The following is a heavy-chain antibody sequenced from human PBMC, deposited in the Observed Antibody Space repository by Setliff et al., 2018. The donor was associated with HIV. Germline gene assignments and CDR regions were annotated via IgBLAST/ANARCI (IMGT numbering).Heavy chain of an antibody. Sequence: HPGGSLRLSCAASGFTFSSYGMHWVRQAPGKGLEWVAFIRYDGSNKYYADSVKGRFTISRGNSKNTLYLQMNSLRAEDTAVYYCAKKTAAYTSGSWLHYWGQGTLVTVSS. CDR3: AKKTAAYTSGSWLHY. V-gene: IGHV3-30*02. CDR1: GFTFSSYG. J-gene: IGHJ4*02. CDR2: IRYDGSNK. D-gene: IGHD3-10*01.